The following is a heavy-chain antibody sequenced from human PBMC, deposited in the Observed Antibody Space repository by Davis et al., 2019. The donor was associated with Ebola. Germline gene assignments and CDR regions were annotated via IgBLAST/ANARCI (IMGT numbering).Heavy chain of an antibody. J-gene: IGHJ6*02. Sequence: HTGGSLRLSCAASGFTFSSYWMHWVRQAPGKGLVWVSRINSDGSSTSYADSVKGRFTISRDNAKNTLYLQMNSLRAEDTAVYYCARDRGIAARRRYYYYGMDVWGQGTTVTVSS. D-gene: IGHD6-6*01. CDR3: ARDRGIAARRRYYYYGMDV. V-gene: IGHV3-74*01. CDR2: INSDGSST. CDR1: GFTFSSYW.